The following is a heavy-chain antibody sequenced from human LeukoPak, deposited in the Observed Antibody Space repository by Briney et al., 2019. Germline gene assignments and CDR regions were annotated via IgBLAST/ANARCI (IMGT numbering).Heavy chain of an antibody. D-gene: IGHD3-22*01. CDR2: IIPIFGTA. J-gene: IGHJ1*01. CDR3: ARDLLPARNYYDSSGYYNEYFQH. CDR1: GGTFSSYA. V-gene: IGHV1-69*13. Sequence: ASVKVSCKASGGTFSSYAISWVRQAPGQGLEWMGGIIPIFGTANYAQKFQGRVTITADESTSTAYMELSSLRSEDTAVYYCARDLLPARNYYDSSGYYNEYFQHWGQGTLVTVSS.